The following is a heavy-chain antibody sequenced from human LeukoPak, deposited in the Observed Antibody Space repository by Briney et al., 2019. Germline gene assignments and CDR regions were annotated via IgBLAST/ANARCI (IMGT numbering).Heavy chain of an antibody. CDR3: ARVTLTGPDAFDI. CDR1: GFTFSDYY. V-gene: IGHV3-11*01. Sequence: GGSLRLSCAASGFTFSDYYMSWIRQAPGKGLEWVSYISSSGSTIYYADSVKGRFTISRDNAKNSLYLQMNSLRAEDTAVYYCARVTLTGPDAFDIWGQGTMVTVSS. J-gene: IGHJ3*02. D-gene: IGHD3-9*01. CDR2: ISSSGSTI.